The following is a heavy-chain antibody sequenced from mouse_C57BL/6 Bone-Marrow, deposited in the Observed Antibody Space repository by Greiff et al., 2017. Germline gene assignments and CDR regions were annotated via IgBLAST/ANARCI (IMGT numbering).Heavy chain of an antibody. Sequence: EVQLQQSGPELVKPGASVKISCKASGYTFTDYYMNWVKQSHGKSLEWIGDINPNNGGTSYNQKFKGKATLTVDKSSSTAYMELRSLTSEDSAVYYCAREGYSNSPPYFDYWGQGTTLTVSS. CDR3: AREGYSNSPPYFDY. J-gene: IGHJ2*01. CDR1: GYTFTDYY. CDR2: INPNNGGT. D-gene: IGHD2-5*01. V-gene: IGHV1-26*01.